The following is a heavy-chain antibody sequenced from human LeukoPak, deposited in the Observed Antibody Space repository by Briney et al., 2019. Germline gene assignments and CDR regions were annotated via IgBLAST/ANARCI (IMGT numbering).Heavy chain of an antibody. D-gene: IGHD5-18*01. Sequence: PSETLSLTCTLPGGSTSRNYWSWIRQPPGKGMEWIGYIFYNGATKYNPTLESRVTMSVDTSKNQFSLKLSSVTAADTAVYYCARGGYSHGYSTLDHCGQGTLVTVSS. CDR1: GGSTSRNY. V-gene: IGHV4-59*01. CDR2: IFYNGAT. CDR3: ARGGYSHGYSTLDH. J-gene: IGHJ4*02.